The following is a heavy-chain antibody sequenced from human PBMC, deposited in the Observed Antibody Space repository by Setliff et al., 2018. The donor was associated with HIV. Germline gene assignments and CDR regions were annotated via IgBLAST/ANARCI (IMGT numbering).Heavy chain of an antibody. CDR2: IYYSGST. D-gene: IGHD6-13*01. J-gene: IGHJ4*02. V-gene: IGHV4-39*01. Sequence: SETLSLTCTVSGGSISDRRYYWGWIRQSPEKGLEWIGSIYYSGSTFYNPSLESRVTISVDTSKNQFSLKLTSVTAADTAIYYCVGVWGQQHLVLSGDWGQGTLVTVSS. CDR3: VGVWGQQHLVLSGD. CDR1: GGSISDRRYY.